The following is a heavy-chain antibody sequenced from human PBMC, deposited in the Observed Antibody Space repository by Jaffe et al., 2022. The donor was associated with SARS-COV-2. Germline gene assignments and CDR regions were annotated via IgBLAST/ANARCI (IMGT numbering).Heavy chain of an antibody. CDR1: EFTFSSYS. Sequence: EVQLVESGGGLVKPGGSLRLSCAASEFTFSSYSMNWVRQAPGKGLEWVSSVTGSSTYTYYADSVKGRFTISRDNARNSLFLQINSLRAEDTAVYYCARAKGVYGLDVWGQGTTVTVSS. D-gene: IGHD3-16*01. V-gene: IGHV3-21*01. CDR3: ARAKGVYGLDV. J-gene: IGHJ6*02. CDR2: VTGSSTYT.